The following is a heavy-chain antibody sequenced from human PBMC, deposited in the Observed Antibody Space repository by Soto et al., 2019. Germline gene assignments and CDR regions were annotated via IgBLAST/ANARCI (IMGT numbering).Heavy chain of an antibody. CDR3: ARGRYGDY. D-gene: IGHD1-1*01. CDR1: GYTFTSYG. V-gene: IGHV1-18*01. Sequence: QVHLVQSGAEVKKPGAAVKVSCKGSGYTFTSYGITWVRQAPGQGLEWMGWISAHNGNTDYAQKLQGRVTVTRDTSTSTAYMELRSLRSDDTAVYYCARGRYGDYWGQGALVTVSS. J-gene: IGHJ4*02. CDR2: ISAHNGNT.